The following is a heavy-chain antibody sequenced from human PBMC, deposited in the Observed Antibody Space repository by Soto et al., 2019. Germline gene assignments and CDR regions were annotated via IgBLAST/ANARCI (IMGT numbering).Heavy chain of an antibody. CDR2: IYYSGST. D-gene: IGHD1-26*01. J-gene: IGHJ4*02. CDR1: GGSISSYY. Sequence: SEPLSLTCTVSGGSISSYYWSWIRQPPGKGLEWIGYIYYSGSTNYNPSLKSRVTISVDTSKNQFSLKLTSVTAADTAVYYCARRYGGNFDYWGQGTLVTVPS. CDR3: ARRYGGNFDY. V-gene: IGHV4-59*01.